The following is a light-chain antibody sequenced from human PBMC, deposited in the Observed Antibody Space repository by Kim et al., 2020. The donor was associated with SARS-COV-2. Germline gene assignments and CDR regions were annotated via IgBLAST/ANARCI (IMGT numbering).Light chain of an antibody. J-gene: IGLJ2*01. V-gene: IGLV3-19*01. Sequence: SSELTQDPAVSVALGQTVRITCQGDCLKTSYASWYQQKPGQAPVLVPYGKNDRPSGIQDRFSGSTSLNTASLTITGDQAEDEADCYCNSRDSSGYHVVFGGGTQLTVL. CDR3: NSRDSSGYHVV. CDR2: GKN. CDR1: CLKTSY.